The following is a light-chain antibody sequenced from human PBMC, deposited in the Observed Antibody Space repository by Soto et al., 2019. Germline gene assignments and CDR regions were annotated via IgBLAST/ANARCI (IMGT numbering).Light chain of an antibody. CDR3: QSYDSSLSVV. CDR2: GNS. J-gene: IGLJ2*01. Sequence: QPVLTQPPSVSGAPGQRVTISCTGSSSNIGAGYDVHWYQQLPGTAPKLLIYGNSNRPSGVPDRFSGSKSGTSASLAITGLQAEDEADYCCQSYDSSLSVVFGGGTKVTVL. CDR1: SSNIGAGYD. V-gene: IGLV1-40*01.